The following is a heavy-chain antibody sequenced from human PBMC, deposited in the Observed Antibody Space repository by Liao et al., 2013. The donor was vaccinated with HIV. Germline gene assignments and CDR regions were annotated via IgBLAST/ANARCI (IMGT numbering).Heavy chain of an antibody. CDR2: IYTSGST. D-gene: IGHD2-21*01. CDR1: GGSISSYY. J-gene: IGHJ2*01. Sequence: QVQLQESGPGLVKPSETLSLTCTVSGGSISSYYWSWIRQPAGKGLELIGRIYTSGSTNYNPSLKSRVTMSVDTSKNQFSLKLSSVTAADTAVYYCARGLAYCGGDCYRGPWYFDLWGLAPWSLSPQ. CDR3: ARGLAYCGGDCYRGPWYFDL. V-gene: IGHV4-4*07.